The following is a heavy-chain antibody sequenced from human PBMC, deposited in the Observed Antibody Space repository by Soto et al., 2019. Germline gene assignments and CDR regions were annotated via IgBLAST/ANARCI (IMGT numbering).Heavy chain of an antibody. J-gene: IGHJ6*02. CDR2: IIPIFGTA. CDR1: GATLDSYP. D-gene: IGHD4-17*01. Sequence: VKVSYKSSGATLDSYPMRWPPQAPGQPLEWMGGIIPIFGTANYAQKFQGRVTITEDESTSTAYMELRSLRSEDTAFYYWARGDYGDYVDYHYGMDVWGQGTTVIVS. CDR3: ARGDYGDYVDYHYGMDV. V-gene: IGHV1-69*13.